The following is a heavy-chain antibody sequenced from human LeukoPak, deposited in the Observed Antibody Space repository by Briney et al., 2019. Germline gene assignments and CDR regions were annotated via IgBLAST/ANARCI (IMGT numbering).Heavy chain of an antibody. J-gene: IGHJ4*02. CDR1: GGSISSYC. Sequence: PSGTLSLTCTVSGGSISSYCWSWIRQPPGKGLEWIGYIYYNGNTNYNPSLKSRVTISVDTSKNQFSLKLSSVTAADTALYYCARAYYYDSNAPYYFDYWGQGTLVTASS. CDR2: IYYNGNT. CDR3: ARAYYYDSNAPYYFDY. D-gene: IGHD3-22*01. V-gene: IGHV4-59*08.